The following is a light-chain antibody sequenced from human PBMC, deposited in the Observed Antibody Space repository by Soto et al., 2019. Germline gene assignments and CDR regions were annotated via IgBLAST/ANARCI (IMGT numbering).Light chain of an antibody. CDR1: RSVSSN. V-gene: IGKV3D-15*01. Sequence: EIVMTQSPATLSVSPGERATLSCRASRSVSSNLAWYQQKPGQAPRLLIYGPSTSATGIPARFSGSGSGTEFTLTISSLQSEACAMYYGQQYKNWPAITFGQGTRLEIK. CDR3: QQYKNWPAIT. CDR2: GPS. J-gene: IGKJ5*01.